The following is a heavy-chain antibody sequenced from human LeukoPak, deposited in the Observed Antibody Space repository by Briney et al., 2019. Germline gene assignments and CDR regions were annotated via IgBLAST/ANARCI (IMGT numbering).Heavy chain of an antibody. V-gene: IGHV3-21*01. J-gene: IGHJ4*02. Sequence: GGSLRLSCAASGFTFSSYSMNWVRQAPGKGLEWVSSISSSSSYIYYADSVKGRFTISRDNAKNSLYLQMNSLRAEDTAVYYCARDVSVLRLLEWLSHFDYWGQGTLVTVSS. CDR2: ISSSSSYI. D-gene: IGHD3-3*01. CDR3: ARDVSVLRLLEWLSHFDY. CDR1: GFTFSSYS.